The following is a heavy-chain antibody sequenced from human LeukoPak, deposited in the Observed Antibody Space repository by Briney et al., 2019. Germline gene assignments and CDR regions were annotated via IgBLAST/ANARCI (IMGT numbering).Heavy chain of an antibody. J-gene: IGHJ6*03. CDR1: GGSISSYY. V-gene: IGHV4-59*01. D-gene: IGHD2-2*01. Sequence: PSETLSLTCTVSGGSISSYYWSWIRQPPGKGLEWIGYIYYSGSTNYNPSLKSRVTISVDTSKNQFSLKLSSVTAADTAVYYCARDHRGYCSSTSCLRPTYYYYYMDVWGKGTTVTVSS. CDR3: ARDHRGYCSSTSCLRPTYYYYYMDV. CDR2: IYYSGST.